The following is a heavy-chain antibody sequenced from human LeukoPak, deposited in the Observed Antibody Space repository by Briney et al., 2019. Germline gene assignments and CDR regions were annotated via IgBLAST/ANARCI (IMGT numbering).Heavy chain of an antibody. CDR1: GFTFSSYS. J-gene: IGHJ4*02. CDR3: ARSLPRGITMVRGVIGPFDY. D-gene: IGHD3-10*01. V-gene: IGHV3-21*01. CDR2: ISSSSSYI. Sequence: GGSLRLSCAASGFTFSSYSMNWVRQAPGKGLEWVSSISSSSSYIYYADSVKGRFTISRDNAKNSLYLQMNSLRAEDTAVYYCARSLPRGITMVRGVIGPFDYWGQGTLVTVSS.